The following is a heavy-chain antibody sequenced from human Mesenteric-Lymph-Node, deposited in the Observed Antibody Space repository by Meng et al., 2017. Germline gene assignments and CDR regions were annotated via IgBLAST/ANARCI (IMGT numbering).Heavy chain of an antibody. CDR3: AREDIVVVPAAEYYYGMDV. D-gene: IGHD2-2*01. CDR2: IKQDGSEK. CDR1: GFTFSSYW. Sequence: GGSLRLSCAASGFTFSSYWMSWVRQAPGKGLEWVANIKQDGSEKYYGDSVKGRFTISRDNAKNSLYLQMNSLRAEDTAVYDWAREDIVVVPAAEYYYGMDVWGQGTTVTVSS. J-gene: IGHJ6*02. V-gene: IGHV3-7*03.